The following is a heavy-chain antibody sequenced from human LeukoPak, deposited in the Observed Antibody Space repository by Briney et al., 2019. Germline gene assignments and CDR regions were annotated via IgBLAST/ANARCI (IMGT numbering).Heavy chain of an antibody. Sequence: SVKVSCKASGGTFSSYAISWVRQAPGQGLEWMGGIIPIFGTANYAQKSQGRVTITADKSTSTAYMELSSLRSEDTAVYYCARTGPIAVAGRRGETEYFQHWGQGTLVTVSS. CDR1: GGTFSSYA. CDR3: ARTGPIAVAGRRGETEYFQH. J-gene: IGHJ1*01. V-gene: IGHV1-69*06. CDR2: IIPIFGTA. D-gene: IGHD6-19*01.